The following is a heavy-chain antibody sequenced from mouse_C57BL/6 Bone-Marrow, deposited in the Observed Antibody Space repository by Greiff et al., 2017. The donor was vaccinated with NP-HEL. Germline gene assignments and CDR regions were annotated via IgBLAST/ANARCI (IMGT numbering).Heavy chain of an antibody. D-gene: IGHD2-4*01. CDR1: GYTFTDYY. CDR3: ARLADYDWFAY. J-gene: IGHJ3*01. CDR2: INPNNGGT. V-gene: IGHV1-26*01. Sequence: EVQLQQSGPELVKPGASVKISCKASGYTFTDYYMNWVKQSHGKSLEWIGDINPNNGGTSYNQKFKGKATLTVDKSSSTAYMELRSLTSEDSAVYYCARLADYDWFAYWGQGTLVTVSA.